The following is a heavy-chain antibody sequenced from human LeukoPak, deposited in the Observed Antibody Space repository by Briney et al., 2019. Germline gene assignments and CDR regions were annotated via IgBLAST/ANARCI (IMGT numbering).Heavy chain of an antibody. CDR3: ARRVLWFGDSFGLGPGGYYFDY. Sequence: SETLSLTCTVSGGSISSYYWSWIRQPPGEGLEWIGYIYYSGSTNYNPSLKSRVTISVDTSKNQFSLKLSSVTAADTAVYYCARRVLWFGDSFGLGPGGYYFDYWGQGTLVTVSS. V-gene: IGHV4-59*01. D-gene: IGHD3-10*01. CDR2: IYYSGST. CDR1: GGSISSYY. J-gene: IGHJ4*02.